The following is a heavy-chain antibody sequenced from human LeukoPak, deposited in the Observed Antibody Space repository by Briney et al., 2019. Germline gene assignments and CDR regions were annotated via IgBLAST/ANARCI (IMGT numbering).Heavy chain of an antibody. D-gene: IGHD3-3*01. CDR3: ARVITIFGVVIDTYYFDY. Sequence: SETLSLXCTVSGGSISSGDYYWSWIRQPPGKGLEWIGYIYYSGSTYYNPSLKSRVTISVDTSKNQFSLKLSSVTAADTAVYYCARVITIFGVVIDTYYFDYWGQGTLVTVSS. CDR1: GGSISSGDYY. J-gene: IGHJ4*02. V-gene: IGHV4-30-4*08. CDR2: IYYSGST.